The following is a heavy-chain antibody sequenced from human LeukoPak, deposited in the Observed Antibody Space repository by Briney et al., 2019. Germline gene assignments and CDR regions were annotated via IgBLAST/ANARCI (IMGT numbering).Heavy chain of an antibody. J-gene: IGHJ4*02. V-gene: IGHV1-2*02. D-gene: IGHD4-17*01. CDR2: INPNSGGT. CDR1: GYTFTGYY. CDR3: ARSDYGDYLVDY. Sequence: ASVKVSCKASGYTFTGYYMHWVRQAPGQGLEWMGWINPNSGGTNYAQKFQGRVSMTRDTSINTAYMELSRLRSDDAAVYYCARSDYGDYLVDYWGQGTLVTVSA.